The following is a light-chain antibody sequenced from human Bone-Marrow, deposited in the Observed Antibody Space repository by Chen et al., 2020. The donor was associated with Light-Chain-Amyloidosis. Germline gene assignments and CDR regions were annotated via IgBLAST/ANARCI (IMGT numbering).Light chain of an antibody. CDR1: QRISIY. V-gene: IGKV1-39*01. CDR2: AAS. Sequence: DIQMTPSLSSLSASVGDRVTITCRASQRISIYLNWYQQKQGKAPKLLIHAASTLQSGVPLRFSGSGSGTYFILTISSVQPEDFAIYYCQQSYSMSSITFGQGTRLEIK. CDR3: QQSYSMSSIT. J-gene: IGKJ5*01.